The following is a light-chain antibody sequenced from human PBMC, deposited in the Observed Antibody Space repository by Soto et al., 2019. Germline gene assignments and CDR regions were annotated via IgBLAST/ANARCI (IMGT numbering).Light chain of an antibody. CDR3: QQYKNYWT. J-gene: IGKJ1*01. Sequence: DIQMTQSPSTLSATAGDRVTITCRASQSISAWLAWYQQKPGKAPKLLIYDASNLESGVPSRFSGSGSGTEFTLTISNLQPDDFATYYCQQYKNYWTFGQGTKVEIK. V-gene: IGKV1-5*01. CDR2: DAS. CDR1: QSISAW.